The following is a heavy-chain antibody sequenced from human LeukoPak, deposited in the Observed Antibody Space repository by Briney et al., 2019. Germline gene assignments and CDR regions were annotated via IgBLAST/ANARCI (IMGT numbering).Heavy chain of an antibody. V-gene: IGHV4-34*01. CDR3: ARATDTYYYDSSGRGAGRFDY. CDR1: VGSFSGYY. J-gene: IGHJ4*02. CDR2: INHSGST. Sequence: SETLSLTCAVYVGSFSGYYWSWIRQPPGKGLEWIGEINHSGSTNYNPSLKSRVTISVDTSKNQFSLKLSSVTAADTAVYYCARATDTYYYDSSGRGAGRFDYWGQGTLVTVSS. D-gene: IGHD3-22*01.